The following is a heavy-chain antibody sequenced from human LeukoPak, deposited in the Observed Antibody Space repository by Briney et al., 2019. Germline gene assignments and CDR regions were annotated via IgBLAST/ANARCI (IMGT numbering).Heavy chain of an antibody. Sequence: GGSLRLSCAASGFTLSDYSMSWIRQAPGKGLEWISYMRPNGHTTYYADSLKGRISVSWDNARNSLYLQLSSLTAADTAFYYCARSGYGDFDFWGQGALVTVSS. V-gene: IGHV3-11*01. J-gene: IGHJ4*02. D-gene: IGHD2-15*01. CDR1: GFTLSDYS. CDR2: MRPNGHTT. CDR3: ARSGYGDFDF.